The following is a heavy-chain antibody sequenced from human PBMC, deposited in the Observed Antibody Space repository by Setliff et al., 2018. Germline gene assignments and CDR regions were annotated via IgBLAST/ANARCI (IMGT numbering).Heavy chain of an antibody. CDR2: VYYIGTT. CDR1: GGSISSGSHY. V-gene: IGHV4-39*01. D-gene: IGHD1-1*01. Sequence: PSETLSLTCSASGGSISSGSHYWAWIRQPPGKRLEWIGSVYYIGTTHYNPSLKSRVTISVDPSKNQFSLKMSSVTAADTAIYYCASRTTGPGGWFDYWGQGAQVTVSS. J-gene: IGHJ5*01. CDR3: ASRTTGPGGWFDY.